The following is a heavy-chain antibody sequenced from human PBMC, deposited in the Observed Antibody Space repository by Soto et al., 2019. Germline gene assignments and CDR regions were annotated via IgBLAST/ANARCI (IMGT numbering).Heavy chain of an antibody. V-gene: IGHV3-33*01. CDR1: GFTLSSYG. D-gene: IGHD6-6*01. CDR2: IWYDGSNK. J-gene: IGHJ6*02. CDR3: AREGSSYYYYYGMDV. Sequence: PGGSLSLSCAASGFTLSSYGMHWVRQAPGKGLEWVAVIWYDGSNKYYADSVKGRFTISRDNSKNTLYLQMNSLRAEDTAVYYCAREGSSYYYYYGMDVWGQGTTVTVSS.